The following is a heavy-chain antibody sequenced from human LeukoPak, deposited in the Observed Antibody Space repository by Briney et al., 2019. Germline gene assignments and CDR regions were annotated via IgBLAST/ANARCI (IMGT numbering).Heavy chain of an antibody. V-gene: IGHV4-34*01. CDR1: GGSFSGYY. CDR2: INHSGRT. Sequence: PSETLSLTCAVYGGSFSGYYWSWIRQPPGKGLWWIGEINHSGRTNYNPSLKNRVTISVDTSKNQFSLKLSSVTAADTAVYYCARVVQGFDDFEIWGQGTMVTVSS. J-gene: IGHJ3*02. CDR3: ARVVQGFDDFEI. D-gene: IGHD2-2*01.